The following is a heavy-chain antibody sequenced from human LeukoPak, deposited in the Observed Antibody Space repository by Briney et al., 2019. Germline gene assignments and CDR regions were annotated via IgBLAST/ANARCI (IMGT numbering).Heavy chain of an antibody. CDR2: INHSGST. D-gene: IGHD6-19*01. J-gene: IGHJ6*02. CDR1: GGSFSGYY. V-gene: IGHV4-34*01. CDR3: ARGLRISSCGWSVDYYYGMDV. Sequence: PSETLSLTCAVYGGSFSGYYWSWIRQPPGKGLEWIGEINHSGSTNYNPSLKSRVTISVDTSKNQFSLKLSSVTAADTAVYYCARGLRISSCGWSVDYYYGMDVWGQGTTVTVSS.